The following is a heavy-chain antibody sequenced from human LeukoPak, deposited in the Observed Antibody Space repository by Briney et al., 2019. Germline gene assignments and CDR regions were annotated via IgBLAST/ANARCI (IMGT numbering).Heavy chain of an antibody. V-gene: IGHV1-18*01. CDR2: ISAYNGNT. J-gene: IGHJ6*02. D-gene: IGHD1-26*01. CDR1: GYTFTSYG. CDR3: ARSYSGSYWDYYYGMDV. Sequence: ASVKVSCKASGYTFTSYGISWVRQAPGQGLEWMGWISAYNGNTNYAQKLQGRVTMTTDTSTSTAYMELRSLRSEDTAVYYCARSYSGSYWDYYYGMDVWGQGTTVAVSS.